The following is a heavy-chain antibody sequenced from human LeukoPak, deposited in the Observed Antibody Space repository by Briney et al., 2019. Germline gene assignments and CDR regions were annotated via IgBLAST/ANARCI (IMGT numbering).Heavy chain of an antibody. CDR3: ARDRGAAAGFDY. J-gene: IGHJ4*02. CDR2: INAGNGNT. CDR1: GYTFTSYA. D-gene: IGHD6-13*01. V-gene: IGHV1-3*01. Sequence: ASVKVSCKASGYTFTSYAMHWVRQAPGQRLEWMGWINAGNGNTKYSQKFQGRVTITRDTSASTAYMELRSLRSDDTAVYYCARDRGAAAGFDYWGQGTLVTVSS.